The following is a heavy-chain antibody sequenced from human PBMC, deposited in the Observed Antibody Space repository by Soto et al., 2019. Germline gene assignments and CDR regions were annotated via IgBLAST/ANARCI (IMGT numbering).Heavy chain of an antibody. CDR1: GFTFCNYS. J-gene: IGHJ4*02. CDR2: FSSSGGGT. V-gene: IGHV3-23*01. CDR3: TKANRYCSGANCFTFDY. Sequence: GGALRLSCSASGFTFCNYSMSWVRPAPGKGLEWVSTFSSSGGGTYYADSVKGRFTISRDNSKNTLYLQMNSLRAEDTAVYYCTKANRYCSGANCFTFDYWGLGTLVTVSS. D-gene: IGHD2-15*01.